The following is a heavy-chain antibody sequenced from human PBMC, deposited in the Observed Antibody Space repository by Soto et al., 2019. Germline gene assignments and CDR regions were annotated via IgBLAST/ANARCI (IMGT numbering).Heavy chain of an antibody. V-gene: IGHV4-59*08. J-gene: IGHJ6*02. D-gene: IGHD1-26*01. Sequence: QVQLQESGPGLVKPSETLSLTCTVSGDSTSSHNWSWIRQPPGKRREWIGYIRSSGGTSYNPSLKSRVTMSADTSTKQHSLRLSSVSAADTAVYYCVKQGIGVLHGLVDVWGQGTTVTVSS. CDR2: IRSSGGT. CDR1: GDSTSSHN. CDR3: VKQGIGVLHGLVDV.